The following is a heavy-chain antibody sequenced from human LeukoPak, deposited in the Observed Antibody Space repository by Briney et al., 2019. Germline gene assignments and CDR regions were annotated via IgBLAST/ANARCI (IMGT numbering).Heavy chain of an antibody. V-gene: IGHV4-4*02. CDR1: GGSVSDSNW. CDR2: IYHTGST. Sequence: SETLSLTCGVSGGSVSDSNWWSWVRQSPAKGLEWIGEIYHTGSTNYNPSLKGRVTISVDKSKNQFSLTMTSVTTADTAMYYCTRAGYYSLDNWGQGTLVTVSS. J-gene: IGHJ4*02. CDR3: TRAGYYSLDN. D-gene: IGHD4-11*01.